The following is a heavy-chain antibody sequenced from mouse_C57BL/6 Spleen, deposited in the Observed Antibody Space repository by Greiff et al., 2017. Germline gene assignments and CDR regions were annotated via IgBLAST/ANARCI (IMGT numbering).Heavy chain of an antibody. CDR3: ASDRNYSSSYDYAMDY. D-gene: IGHD1-1*01. CDR1: GFTFSDYY. Sequence: EVMLVESEGGLVQPGSSMKLSCTASGFTFSDYYMAWVRQVPEKGLEWVANINYDGSSTYYLNSLKSRFIISRDNAKNILYLQMSSLKSEDTATYYCASDRNYSSSYDYAMDYWGQGTSVTVSS. V-gene: IGHV5-16*01. J-gene: IGHJ4*01. CDR2: INYDGSST.